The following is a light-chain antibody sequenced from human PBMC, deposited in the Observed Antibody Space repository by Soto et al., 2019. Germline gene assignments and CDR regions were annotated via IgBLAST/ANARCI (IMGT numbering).Light chain of an antibody. CDR2: GAS. CDR3: QQYNNWPPGT. J-gene: IGKJ1*01. CDR1: QSVSSN. Sequence: EIVMTQSPATLSVSPGERATLSCRASQSVSSNLAWYQQKPGQAPRLLIYGASTRATGIPARFSGSGSGTEFTLTISSLQSEDFAFYYCQQYNNWPPGTFGQWTKLEIK. V-gene: IGKV3-15*01.